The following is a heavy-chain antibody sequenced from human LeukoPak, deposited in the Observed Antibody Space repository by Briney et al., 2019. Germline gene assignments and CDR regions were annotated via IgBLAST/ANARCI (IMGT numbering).Heavy chain of an antibody. V-gene: IGHV4-4*02. CDR2: IYHSGST. Sequence: SETLSLTCAVSGGSISSSNWWSWVRQPPGKGLEWIGEIYHSGSTNYNPSLKSRVTISVDKSKNQFSLKLSSVTAADTAVYYCARNPGVIAVAGGYDYWGQGTLVTVSS. CDR1: GGSISSSNW. J-gene: IGHJ4*02. CDR3: ARNPGVIAVAGGYDY. D-gene: IGHD6-19*01.